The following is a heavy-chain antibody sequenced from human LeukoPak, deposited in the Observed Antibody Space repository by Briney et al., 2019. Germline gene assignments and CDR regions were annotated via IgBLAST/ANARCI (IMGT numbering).Heavy chain of an antibody. CDR3: ARGGYDILTGYYKIWGAFDI. CDR1: GFTFSDYY. CDR2: ISSSGSTI. J-gene: IGHJ3*02. D-gene: IGHD3-9*01. V-gene: IGHV3-11*01. Sequence: GGSLRLSCAASGFTFSDYYMSWIRQAPGKGLEWVSYISSSGSTIYYADSVKGRITISRDNAKNSLYLQMNSLRAEDTAVYYCARGGYDILTGYYKIWGAFDIWGQGTMVTVPS.